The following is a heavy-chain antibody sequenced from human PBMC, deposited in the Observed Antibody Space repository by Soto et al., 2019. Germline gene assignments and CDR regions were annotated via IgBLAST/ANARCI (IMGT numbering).Heavy chain of an antibody. CDR2: VWSDGNNQ. CDR1: GFTFINYG. D-gene: IGHD6-19*01. V-gene: IGHV3-33*08. J-gene: IGHJ4*02. Sequence: VQLLESGGGLVQPGGSLRLSCAASGFTFINYGMHWVRQAPGKGLEWVAVVWSDGNNQYYADSVRGRFAISRDNSKNTLYLQINSLRAEDTAVYYCARDRYSSGWYNYFDYWGQGTLVTVSS. CDR3: ARDRYSSGWYNYFDY.